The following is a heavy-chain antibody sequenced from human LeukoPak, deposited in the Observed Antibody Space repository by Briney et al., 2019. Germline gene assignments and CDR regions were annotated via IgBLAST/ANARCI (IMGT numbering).Heavy chain of an antibody. Sequence: GRSLRLSCAPSVFTFSTYAMHWARHAPGKGLEWVAVISYDGSDEYYADSVKGRFTISKDNSKNTLYLQMNSLRAEDTAVYHCARDLYYGSGSYNWFDPWGQGTLVTVSS. CDR1: VFTFSTYA. V-gene: IGHV3-30-3*01. CDR3: ARDLYYGSGSYNWFDP. CDR2: ISYDGSDE. D-gene: IGHD3-10*01. J-gene: IGHJ5*02.